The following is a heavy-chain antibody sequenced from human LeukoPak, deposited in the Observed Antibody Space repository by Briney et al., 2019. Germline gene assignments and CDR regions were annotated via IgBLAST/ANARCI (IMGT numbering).Heavy chain of an antibody. V-gene: IGHV4-59*12. J-gene: IGHJ4*02. CDR1: GGSISSYY. CDR2: IYYSGNT. CDR3: ARWGNWANEHYYFDY. Sequence: PSETLSLTCTVSGGSISSYYWNWIRQPPGKGLEWIAYIYYSGNTNYNPSLKSRVTISVDTSKNQFSLKLSSVTAADTAVYYCARWGNWANEHYYFDYWGQGTLVTVSS. D-gene: IGHD7-27*01.